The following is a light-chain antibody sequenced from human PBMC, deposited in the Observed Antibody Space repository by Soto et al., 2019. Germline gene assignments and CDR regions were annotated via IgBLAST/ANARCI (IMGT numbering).Light chain of an antibody. CDR3: QQYGSSPQT. Sequence: EIVLTQSPGTLSLSPGERATLSCRASQSVSSSDLAWYQQKPGQAPRLLIYGASSRATGIPDRFSGSGSGAHFTLTISTLEPEDFAVYYCQQYGSSPQTCGQGTKVEIK. CDR1: QSVSSSD. V-gene: IGKV3-20*01. CDR2: GAS. J-gene: IGKJ1*01.